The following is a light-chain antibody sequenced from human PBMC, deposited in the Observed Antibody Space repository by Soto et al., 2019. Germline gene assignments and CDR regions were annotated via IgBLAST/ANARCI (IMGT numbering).Light chain of an antibody. CDR3: QKSYSTPFT. V-gene: IGKV1-39*01. CDR1: QILSTH. J-gene: IGKJ4*01. CDR2: DAA. Sequence: DIQMTQYTSSLAASVGDRVTITCRSSQILSTHLNWYQQKPGKAPKFLIYDAASLQSGVPFMLSERGFGTDCTHNIIRLQHEDIATYYFQKSYSTPFTSGGPTNVEIK.